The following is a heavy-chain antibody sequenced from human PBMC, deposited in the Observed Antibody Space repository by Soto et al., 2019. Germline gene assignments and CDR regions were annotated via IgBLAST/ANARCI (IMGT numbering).Heavy chain of an antibody. CDR3: ARSGYCSSTSCPPWGDFWSGSNWFDP. CDR1: GGSISSYY. V-gene: IGHV4-59*08. J-gene: IGHJ5*02. Sequence: SETLSLTCTVSGGSISSYYWSWIRQPPGKGLEWIGYIYYSGSTYYNPSLKSRVTISVDTSKNQFSLKLSSVTAADTAVYYCARSGYCSSTSCPPWGDFWSGSNWFDPWGQGTLVTVSS. D-gene: IGHD2-2*01. CDR2: IYYSGST.